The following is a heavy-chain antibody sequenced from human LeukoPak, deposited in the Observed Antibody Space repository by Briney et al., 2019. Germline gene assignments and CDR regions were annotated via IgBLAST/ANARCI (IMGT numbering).Heavy chain of an antibody. Sequence: SETLSLTCTVSGGSISSYYWGWIRQPPGKGLEWIGSIYYSGSTYYNPSLKSRVTISVDTSKNQFPLKLSSVTAADTAVYYCARGENILTGYYMWLNWFDPWGQGTLVTVSS. D-gene: IGHD3-9*01. V-gene: IGHV4-39*06. CDR1: GGSISSYY. CDR2: IYYSGST. J-gene: IGHJ5*02. CDR3: ARGENILTGYYMWLNWFDP.